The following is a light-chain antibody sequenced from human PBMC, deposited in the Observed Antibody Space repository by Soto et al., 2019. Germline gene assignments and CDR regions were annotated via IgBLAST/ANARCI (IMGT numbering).Light chain of an antibody. CDR2: DAS. J-gene: IGKJ1*01. CDR1: QSISSW. V-gene: IGKV1-5*01. Sequence: DKQMNQSASVLSASVGDRVTITCRASQSISSWLAWYQQKPGKAPKLLIYDASSLESGVPSRFCSSGSGTEFTLTISSLQPDDFATYCCPQSNSYSEPFGQWTTLENK. CDR3: PQSNSYSEP.